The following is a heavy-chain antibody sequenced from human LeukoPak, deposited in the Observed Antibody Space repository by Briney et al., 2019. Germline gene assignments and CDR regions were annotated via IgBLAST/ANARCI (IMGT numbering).Heavy chain of an antibody. CDR1: GFTFANYA. Sequence: GGSLRLSCAASGFTFANYAMSWVRQAPGKGLEWVSAIVGSGGSTYYADFVKGRFTISRDNSKNTLYLQMNSLRAEDTAVYYCAKVLRGYSPQGAFDIWGQGTMVTVSS. D-gene: IGHD5-18*01. CDR2: IVGSGGST. CDR3: AKVLRGYSPQGAFDI. V-gene: IGHV3-23*01. J-gene: IGHJ3*02.